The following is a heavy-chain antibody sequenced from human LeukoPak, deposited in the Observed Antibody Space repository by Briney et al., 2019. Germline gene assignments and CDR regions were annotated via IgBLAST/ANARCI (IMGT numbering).Heavy chain of an antibody. CDR3: ARDYYDSSGYYLFDY. CDR2: IYSGGST. V-gene: IGHV3-66*01. Sequence: GGSLRLSCAASGFTVSSNYMSWVRQAPGKGLEWVSVIYSGGSTYYADSVKGRFTISRDNSKNTLYLQMNSLRAEDTAVYYCARDYYDSSGYYLFDYWGRGTLVTVSS. D-gene: IGHD3-22*01. CDR1: GFTVSSNY. J-gene: IGHJ4*02.